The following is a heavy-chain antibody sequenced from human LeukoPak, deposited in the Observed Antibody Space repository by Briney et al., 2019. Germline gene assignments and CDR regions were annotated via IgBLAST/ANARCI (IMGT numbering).Heavy chain of an antibody. V-gene: IGHV3-23*01. Sequence: TGGSLRLSCAASGFTFSNYAMSWVRQAPGKGLEWVSAISGSGARTYYADSVKGRFTISRDSYKDTLYLQMNSLRAEDTAVYYCAKDQAPTVGATDFWGQGTLVTVSS. D-gene: IGHD1-26*01. J-gene: IGHJ4*02. CDR1: GFTFSNYA. CDR2: ISGSGART. CDR3: AKDQAPTVGATDF.